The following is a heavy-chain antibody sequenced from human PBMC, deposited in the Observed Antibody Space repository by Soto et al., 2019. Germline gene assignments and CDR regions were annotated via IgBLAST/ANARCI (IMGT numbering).Heavy chain of an antibody. CDR3: ARWSYLDY. J-gene: IGHJ4*02. CDR1: GVPFSTTD. V-gene: IGHV3-23*01. D-gene: IGHD3-3*01. CDR2: XSXXXGXX. Sequence: GGSLRLSCAASGVPFSTTDMSWVRQAPGXGXEXVXTXSXXXGXXXXADSVKGRFSISKDTSQSTLYLQLNSLRDDDTAMYYCARWSYLDYWGQGTRVTVSS.